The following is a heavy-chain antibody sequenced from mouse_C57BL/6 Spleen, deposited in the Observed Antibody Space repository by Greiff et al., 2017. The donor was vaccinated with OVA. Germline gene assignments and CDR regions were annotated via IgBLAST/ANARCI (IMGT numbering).Heavy chain of an antibody. CDR3: ARYDGYYVRFDY. D-gene: IGHD2-3*01. V-gene: IGHV1-64*01. CDR1: GYTFTSYW. CDR2: IHPNSGST. Sequence: VQLQQPGAELVKPGASVKLSCKASGYTFTSYWMHWVKQRPGQGLEWIGMIHPNSGSTNYNEKFKSKATLTVDKSSSTAYMQLSSLTSEDSAVYYCARYDGYYVRFDYWGQGTTLTVSS. J-gene: IGHJ2*01.